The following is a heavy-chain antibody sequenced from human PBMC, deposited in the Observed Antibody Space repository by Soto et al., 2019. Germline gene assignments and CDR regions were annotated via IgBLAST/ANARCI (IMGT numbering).Heavy chain of an antibody. V-gene: IGHV3-9*01. CDR3: AKVLVAYYYYYYMDV. CDR1: GFTFDDYA. Sequence: EVQLVESGGGLVQPGRSLRLSCAASGFTFDDYAMHWVRQAPGKGLEWVSGIRWNSGSIGYADSVKGRFTISRDNAKNSLYLQMNSLRAEDTALYYCAKVLVAYYYYYYMDVWGKGTTVTVSS. CDR2: IRWNSGSI. J-gene: IGHJ6*03. D-gene: IGHD5-12*01.